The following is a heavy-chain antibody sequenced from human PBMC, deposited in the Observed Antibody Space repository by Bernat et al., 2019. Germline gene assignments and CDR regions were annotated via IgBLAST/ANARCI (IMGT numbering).Heavy chain of an antibody. D-gene: IGHD1-14*01. V-gene: IGHV4-39*01. CDR1: GGSISSSSYY. Sequence: QLQLQESGPGLVKPSETLSLTCTVSGGSISSSSYYWGWIRQPPGKGLEWIGSIYYSGSTYYNPSLKSRVTISVDTSKNQFSLKLSSVTAADTAVYCCHGEPMSYYYYYMDVWGKGTTVTVSS. CDR3: HGEPMSYYYYYMDV. J-gene: IGHJ6*03. CDR2: IYYSGST.